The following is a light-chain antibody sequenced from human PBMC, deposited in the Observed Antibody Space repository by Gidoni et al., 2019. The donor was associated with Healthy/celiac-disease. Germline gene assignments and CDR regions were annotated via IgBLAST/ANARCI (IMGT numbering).Light chain of an antibody. J-gene: IGLJ3*02. CDR3: AAWDDSLNGWV. CDR1: SSNIGSNT. CDR2: SNN. Sequence: QSVLTQPPSASGTPGQRVTISCSGSSSNIGSNTVNWYQQLPGTDPKLLIYSNNQRPSGVPDRFSGSKSGTSASLAISGLQSEDEADYYCAAWDDSLNGWVFGGGTKLTAL. V-gene: IGLV1-44*01.